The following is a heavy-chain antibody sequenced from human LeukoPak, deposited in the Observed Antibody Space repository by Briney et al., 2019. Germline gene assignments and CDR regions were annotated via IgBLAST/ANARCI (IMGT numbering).Heavy chain of an antibody. CDR1: GGSISSYY. Sequence: SETLSLTCTVSGGSISSYYWSWIRQPAGKGLEWIGRIYTSGSTNYNPSLKSRVTLSIDTSKNQFSLKLSSVTAADTAVYYCARLLRQTSIGPDLYYFDYWGQGTLVTVSS. CDR3: ARLLRQTSIGPDLYYFDY. CDR2: IYTSGST. V-gene: IGHV4-4*07. J-gene: IGHJ4*02. D-gene: IGHD2-2*02.